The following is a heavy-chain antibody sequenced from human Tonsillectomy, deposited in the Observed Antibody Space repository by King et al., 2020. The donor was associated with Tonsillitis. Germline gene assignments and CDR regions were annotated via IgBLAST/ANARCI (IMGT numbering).Heavy chain of an antibody. CDR3: ASLVKGFTMVRGSPWNGMDV. D-gene: IGHD3-10*01. Sequence: QLQESGPGLVKPSQPLSLTCTVSGGPISSGGYYWSWIRQHPGKGLEWIGYIYYSGSTYYNPSLKSRVTISVDTSKNQFSLKLSSVTAADTAVYYCASLVKGFTMVRGSPWNGMDVWGQGTTVTVSS. J-gene: IGHJ6*02. CDR1: GGPISSGGYY. V-gene: IGHV4-31*03. CDR2: IYYSGST.